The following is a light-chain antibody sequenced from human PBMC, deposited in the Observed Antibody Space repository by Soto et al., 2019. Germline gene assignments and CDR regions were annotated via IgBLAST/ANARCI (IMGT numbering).Light chain of an antibody. J-gene: IGKJ1*01. V-gene: IGKV1-39*01. CDR3: QQTYITPWT. CDR2: DAS. CDR1: QDISTN. Sequence: DIQMTQSPSSLSASVGDRVTITCQASQDISTNLNWYQQKPGKAPKRLIYDASNLEAAVPSTFSGSGSGTDFTLTISSLQPEDFATYYCQQTYITPWTFGQGTKVDIK.